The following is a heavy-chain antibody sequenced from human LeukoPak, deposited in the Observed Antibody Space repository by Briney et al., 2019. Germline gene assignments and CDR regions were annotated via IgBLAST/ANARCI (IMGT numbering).Heavy chain of an antibody. CDR2: ISGSGGST. V-gene: IGHV3-23*01. J-gene: IGHJ4*02. CDR3: AKDAYYYDSSGYYDGGSFDY. CDR1: GFTFSSYA. D-gene: IGHD3-22*01. Sequence: PGGSLRLSCAASGFTFSSYAMSWVRQAPGKGLEWVSGISGSGGSTYYADSVKGRFTISRDNSKNTLYLQMNSLRAEDTAEYYCAKDAYYYDSSGYYDGGSFDYWGQGTLVTVSS.